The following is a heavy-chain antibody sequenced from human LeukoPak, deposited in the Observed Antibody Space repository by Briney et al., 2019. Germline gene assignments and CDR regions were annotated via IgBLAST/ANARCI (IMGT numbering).Heavy chain of an antibody. CDR3: ARDGLTYYDFWSGYYTAFDY. J-gene: IGHJ4*02. Sequence: PSETLSLTCTVSGGSISSYYWSWIRQPPEKGLEWIGYIYYSGSTNYNPSLKSRVTISLDTSKNQFSLKLSSVTAADTAVYYCARDGLTYYDFWSGYYTAFDYWGQGTLVTVSS. V-gene: IGHV4-59*12. CDR2: IYYSGST. CDR1: GGSISSYY. D-gene: IGHD3-3*01.